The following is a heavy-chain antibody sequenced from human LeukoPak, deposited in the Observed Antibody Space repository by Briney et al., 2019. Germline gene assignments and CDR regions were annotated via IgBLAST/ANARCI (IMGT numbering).Heavy chain of an antibody. CDR3: AKSSPLRRAL. J-gene: IGHJ4*02. Sequence: PGRSLRLSCAASGFTFSSYAMHWVRQAPGKGLEWVAVISYDGSNKYYADSVKGRFTISRDNSKNTLYLQMNSLRAEDTAIYYCAKSSPLRRALWGQGTLVTVSS. CDR2: ISYDGSNK. V-gene: IGHV3-30*04. D-gene: IGHD6-6*01. CDR1: GFTFSSYA.